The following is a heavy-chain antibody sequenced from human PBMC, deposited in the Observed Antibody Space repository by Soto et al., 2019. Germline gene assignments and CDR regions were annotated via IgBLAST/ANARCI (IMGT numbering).Heavy chain of an antibody. CDR2: ISSGSSYI. D-gene: IGHD3-10*01. CDR1: GFTFSSYS. J-gene: IGHJ6*02. V-gene: IGHV3-21*06. Sequence: EVQLVESGGGLVKPGGSLRLSCAASGFTFSSYSMNWVRQAPGKGLEWVSSISSGSSYIYYADSVKGRFTISRDNATNSLYLQMNSLRAEDTAVYYCARSSGGSGKLWNYYGMDVWGQGTTVTVSS. CDR3: ARSSGGSGKLWNYYGMDV.